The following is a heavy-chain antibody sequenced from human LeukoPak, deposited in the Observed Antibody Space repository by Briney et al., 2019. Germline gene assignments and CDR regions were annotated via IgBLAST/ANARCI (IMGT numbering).Heavy chain of an antibody. CDR1: GFTFSSYT. D-gene: IGHD1-14*01. CDR2: ISSGGSHI. J-gene: IGHJ6*03. Sequence: SGGSLRLSCVASGFTFSSYTMNWVRQTPEKGLECVSSISSGGSHIYYADSVKGRFTISRDNSKNTLYLQMNSLRAEDTAVYYCAKPPNYYYYYYMDVWGKGTTVTVSS. V-gene: IGHV3-21*01. CDR3: AKPPNYYYYYYMDV.